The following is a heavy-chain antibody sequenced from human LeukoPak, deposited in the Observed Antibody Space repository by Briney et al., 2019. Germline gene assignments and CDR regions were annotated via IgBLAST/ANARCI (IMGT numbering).Heavy chain of an antibody. D-gene: IGHD5-18*01. CDR2: IIPMFGTA. CDR3: ARVWFRSAGYSYGYVGY. J-gene: IGHJ4*02. CDR1: GGTFSSYA. Sequence: GSSVKVSCKASGGTFSSYAISWVRQAPGQGLEWMGGIIPMFGTANYAQKLQGRVTITADKSTSTAYMELSRLRSDDTAVYYCARVWFRSAGYSYGYVGYWGQGTLVTVSS. V-gene: IGHV1-69*06.